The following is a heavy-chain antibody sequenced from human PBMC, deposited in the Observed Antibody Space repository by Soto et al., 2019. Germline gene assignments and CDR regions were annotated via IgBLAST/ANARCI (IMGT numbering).Heavy chain of an antibody. Sequence: ASVKVSCKASGYTFTSYAMHWVRQAPGQRLEWMGWINAGNGNTKYSQKFQGRVTITRDTSASTAYMELSSLRSEDTAVYYCARDAILEWLLSPETPCYYFDYWGQGTLVTVSS. CDR2: INAGNGNT. V-gene: IGHV1-3*01. CDR3: ARDAILEWLLSPETPCYYFDY. J-gene: IGHJ4*02. D-gene: IGHD3-3*01. CDR1: GYTFTSYA.